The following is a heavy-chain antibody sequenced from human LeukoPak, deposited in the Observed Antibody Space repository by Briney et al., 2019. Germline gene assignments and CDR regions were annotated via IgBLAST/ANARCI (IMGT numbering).Heavy chain of an antibody. D-gene: IGHD3-9*01. V-gene: IGHV3-21*01. CDR1: GFTFSSYS. CDR2: ISSSSSYI. Sequence: GGSLRLSCAASGFTFSSYSMNWVCQAPGKGLEWVSSISSSSSYIYYADSVKGRFTISRDNAKNSLYLQMNSLRAEDTAVYYCARAYLPHTAYYDILTGPALDYWGQGTLVTVSS. J-gene: IGHJ4*02. CDR3: ARAYLPHTAYYDILTGPALDY.